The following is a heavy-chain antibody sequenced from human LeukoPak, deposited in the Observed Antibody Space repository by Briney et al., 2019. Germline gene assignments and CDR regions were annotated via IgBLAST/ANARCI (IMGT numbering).Heavy chain of an antibody. CDR3: ARDLQYYDSSGYPNYYFDY. J-gene: IGHJ4*02. CDR2: INPNSGGT. CDR1: GYTFTGYY. Sequence: ASVKVSCKASGYTFTGYYMHWVRQAPGQGLEWMGWINPNSGGTNYAQKFQGRVTMTRDTSISTAYMELSRLRSDDTAVYYCARDLQYYDSSGYPNYYFDYWGQGTLVTVSS. D-gene: IGHD3-22*01. V-gene: IGHV1-2*02.